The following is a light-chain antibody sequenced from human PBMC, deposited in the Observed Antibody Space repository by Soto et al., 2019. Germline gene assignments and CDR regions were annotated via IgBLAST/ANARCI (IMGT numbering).Light chain of an antibody. Sequence: DIVMTPSPSTLSVSPPERATLSCSSSQNVGNNLVWYQHKPAQTPRLLTYDTSTRATGVLTRFSGSRSWAEFTLTTNSLQSEDFAVYYCQPYNNWPLTFGGGTKVDIK. J-gene: IGKJ4*01. V-gene: IGKV3-15*01. CDR2: DTS. CDR1: QNVGNN. CDR3: QPYNNWPLT.